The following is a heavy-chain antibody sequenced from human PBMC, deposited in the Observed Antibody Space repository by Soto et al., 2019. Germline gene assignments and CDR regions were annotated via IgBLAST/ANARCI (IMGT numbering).Heavy chain of an antibody. Sequence: QVQLVQSGTEVKKPGASVKVSCRASGYTFVSYGISWVRQAPGQGLEWMGWISGYNGNTNYAQKLQGRVTMATDTSTNTADMELRSLVSDDTAVYYCARAYCSGGDCYSDFDYWGQGTLVTVSS. CDR1: GYTFVSYG. CDR2: ISGYNGNT. V-gene: IGHV1-18*01. D-gene: IGHD2-15*01. CDR3: ARAYCSGGDCYSDFDY. J-gene: IGHJ4*02.